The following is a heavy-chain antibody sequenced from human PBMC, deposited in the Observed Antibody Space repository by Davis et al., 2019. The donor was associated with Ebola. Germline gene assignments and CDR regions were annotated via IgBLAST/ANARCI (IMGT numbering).Heavy chain of an antibody. CDR1: GFTYSSNY. CDR3: ARGTAYGDRGYFDY. V-gene: IGHV3-53*01. J-gene: IGHJ4*02. D-gene: IGHD4-17*01. Sequence: ESLMISCAASGFTYSSNYMSCVSHAQGKGLEWVSVIFSGGSTYYADSVKGRFTISRDNSKNTLYLQMNSLRAEDTAVYYCARGTAYGDRGYFDYWGQGTLVTVSS. CDR2: IFSGGST.